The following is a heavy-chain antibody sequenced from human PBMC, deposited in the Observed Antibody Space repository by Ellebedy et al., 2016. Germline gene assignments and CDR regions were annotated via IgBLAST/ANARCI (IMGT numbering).Heavy chain of an antibody. J-gene: IGHJ4*02. Sequence: ASVKVSCXASGYTFTSYDINWVRQATGQGLEWMGWMNPNSGNTGYAQKFQGRVTMTRNTSISTAYMELSSLRSEDTAVYYCARDLSAADPGRLDYWGQGTLVTVSS. CDR3: ARDLSAADPGRLDY. D-gene: IGHD6-13*01. V-gene: IGHV1-8*01. CDR1: GYTFTSYD. CDR2: MNPNSGNT.